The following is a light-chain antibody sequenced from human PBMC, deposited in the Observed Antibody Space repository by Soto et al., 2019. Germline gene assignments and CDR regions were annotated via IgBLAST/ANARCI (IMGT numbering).Light chain of an antibody. CDR3: HQYNKWPSFT. V-gene: IGKV3-15*01. Sequence: EIVMTQSPGTLSVSPGERDTLLCRASQSVSTNFAWYQQNPGQAPRLLIYDASTRATGIPARFSGSGSGTEFTLTIIGRQSEDYAVYYCHQYNKWPSFTFGPGTQVDIK. CDR1: QSVSTN. J-gene: IGKJ3*01. CDR2: DAS.